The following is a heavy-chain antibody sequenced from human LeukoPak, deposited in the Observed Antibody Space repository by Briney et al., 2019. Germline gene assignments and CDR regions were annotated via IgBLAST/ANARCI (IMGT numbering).Heavy chain of an antibody. D-gene: IGHD3-3*01. CDR2: IKQDGSEK. Sequence: GGSLRLSCAASGFTFSSYWMSWVRQAPGKGLEWVANIKQDGSEKYYVDSVKGRFTISRDNAKNSLYLQMNSLRAEDTAVYYCAKDLTRYYDFWSGGDYWGQGTLVTVSS. J-gene: IGHJ4*02. CDR3: AKDLTRYYDFWSGGDY. CDR1: GFTFSSYW. V-gene: IGHV3-7*01.